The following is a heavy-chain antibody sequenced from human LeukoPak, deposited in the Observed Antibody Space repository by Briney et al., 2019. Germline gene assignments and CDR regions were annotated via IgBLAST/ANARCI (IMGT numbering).Heavy chain of an antibody. J-gene: IGHJ4*02. CDR3: ATAVGTTGGYYFNY. D-gene: IGHD1-26*01. V-gene: IGHV3-48*01. Sequence: GGSLRLSCAASGFTFNTYSMNWVRQAPGKGLEWVSYISSSSSTKYYADSVKGRFTISRDNAKNSLYLQMDSLRAEDTAVYYCATAVGTTGGYYFNYWGPGTLVTVSS. CDR2: ISSSSSTK. CDR1: GFTFNTYS.